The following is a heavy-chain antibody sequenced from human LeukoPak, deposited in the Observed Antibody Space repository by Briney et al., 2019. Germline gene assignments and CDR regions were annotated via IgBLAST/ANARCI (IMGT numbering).Heavy chain of an antibody. D-gene: IGHD3-16*02. CDR3: ATGYDYVWGSYLYTGFDY. CDR1: GYTLTELS. J-gene: IGHJ4*02. V-gene: IGHV1-24*01. CDR2: FDPEDGET. Sequence: ASVKVSCKVSGYTLTELSMHWVRQAPGKGLEWMGGFDPEDGETIYAQKFQGRVTMTEDTSTDTAYMELSSLRSEDTAVYYCATGYDYVWGSYLYTGFDYWGQGTLVTVSS.